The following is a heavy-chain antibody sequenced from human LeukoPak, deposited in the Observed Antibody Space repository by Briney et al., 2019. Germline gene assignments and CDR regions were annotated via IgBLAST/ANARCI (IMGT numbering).Heavy chain of an antibody. V-gene: IGHV5-51*01. J-gene: IGHJ4*02. CDR3: ARRVRGAPMDYFDY. D-gene: IGHD3-10*01. CDR1: GYSFTGYW. Sequence: GASLQISCQGSGYSFTGYWIGWVRQIAGKGLEWMGIIYRGDSDTRYSPSFQGQVTFSADESISTAYLQWTSLKASDTAMYYCARRVRGAPMDYFDYWGQGTLVTVSS. CDR2: IYRGDSDT.